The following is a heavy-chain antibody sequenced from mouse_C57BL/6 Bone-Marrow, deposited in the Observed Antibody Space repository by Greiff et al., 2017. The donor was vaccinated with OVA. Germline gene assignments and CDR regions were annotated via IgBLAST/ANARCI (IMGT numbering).Heavy chain of an antibody. CDR3: ARSITRRSAMDD. CDR1: GYTFTDYY. J-gene: IGHJ4*01. V-gene: IGHV1-19*01. CDR2: INPYNGGT. Sequence: EVQLQQSGPVLVKPGASVKMSCKASGYTFTDYYMNWVKQSHGKSLEWIGVINPYNGGTSYNQKFKGKATLTVDKSSSTAYMELNSLTSEDSAVYYCARSITRRSAMDDWGKGTSVTVSS.